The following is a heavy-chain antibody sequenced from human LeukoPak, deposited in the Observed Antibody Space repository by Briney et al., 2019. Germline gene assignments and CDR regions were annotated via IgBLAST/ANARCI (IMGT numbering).Heavy chain of an antibody. Sequence: GGSLRLSCAASGFTFSSYAMHWVRQAPGKGLEWVAVISYDGSNKYYADSVKGRFTTSRDNSKNTLYLQMNSLRAEDTAVYYCARVSINAVVTAGDYWGQGTLVTVSS. CDR3: ARVSINAVVTAGDY. CDR1: GFTFSSYA. CDR2: ISYDGSNK. J-gene: IGHJ4*02. D-gene: IGHD2-21*02. V-gene: IGHV3-30*01.